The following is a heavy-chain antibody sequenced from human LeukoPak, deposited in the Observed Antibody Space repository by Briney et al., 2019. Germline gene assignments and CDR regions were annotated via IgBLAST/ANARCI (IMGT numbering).Heavy chain of an antibody. J-gene: IGHJ4*02. D-gene: IGHD3-3*01. V-gene: IGHV3-30*02. Sequence: GGSLRLSCAASGFTFSSYGMHWVRQAPGKGLEWVAFIWYDGSNKYYADSVKGRFTISRDNSKNTLYLQMNSLRAEDTAVYYCAKEGVIFGVVIMAFDYWGQGTLVTVSS. CDR2: IWYDGSNK. CDR3: AKEGVIFGVVIMAFDY. CDR1: GFTFSSYG.